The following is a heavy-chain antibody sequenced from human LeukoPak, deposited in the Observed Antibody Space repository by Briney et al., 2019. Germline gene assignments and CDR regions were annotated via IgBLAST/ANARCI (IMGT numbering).Heavy chain of an antibody. CDR2: TISGGDYT. D-gene: IGHD3-22*01. Sequence: PGGSLRLSCAASGFSFNIYAISWVRPAPRKWREWVSCTISGGDYTYYAGSVKGPFTISRDNSKNTPNLQINSLRAENTAAYYRAKDRPNCEESNGHYYRRDGDSWGQGTLVTVSS. V-gene: IGHV3-23*01. J-gene: IGHJ5*01. CDR3: AKDRPNCEESNGHYYRRDGDS. CDR1: GFSFNIYA.